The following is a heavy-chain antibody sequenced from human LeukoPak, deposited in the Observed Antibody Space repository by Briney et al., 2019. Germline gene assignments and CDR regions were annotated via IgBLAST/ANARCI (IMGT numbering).Heavy chain of an antibody. Sequence: GGSLRLSCAASGVTFSSYAMHWVRQAPGKGLEWVAVISYDGTNKYYADSVKGRFTISRDNSKNTLYLQMNSLRAEDPAVYFCARDPRDGYNQYYVDYWGQGTLVTVSS. CDR3: ARDPRDGYNQYYVDY. J-gene: IGHJ4*02. CDR1: GVTFSSYA. D-gene: IGHD5-24*01. V-gene: IGHV3-30-3*01. CDR2: ISYDGTNK.